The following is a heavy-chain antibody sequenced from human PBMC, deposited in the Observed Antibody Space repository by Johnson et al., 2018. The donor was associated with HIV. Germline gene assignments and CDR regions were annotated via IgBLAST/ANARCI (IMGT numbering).Heavy chain of an antibody. CDR2: IKSKTDGGTT. D-gene: IGHD2/OR15-2a*01. Sequence: VQLVESGGGLVQPGGSLRLSCAASGFTFSSYWMSWVRQAPGKGLEWVGRIKSKTDGGTTDYAAPVKGRFTISRDDSKNTLYLQMKSLKTEDTAVYYCTTDHYFLDALDIWGQGTMVTVSS. CDR1: GFTFSSYW. CDR3: TTDHYFLDALDI. J-gene: IGHJ3*02. V-gene: IGHV3-15*01.